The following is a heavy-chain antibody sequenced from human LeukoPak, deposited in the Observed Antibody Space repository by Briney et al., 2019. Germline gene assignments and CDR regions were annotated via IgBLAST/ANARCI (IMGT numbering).Heavy chain of an antibody. D-gene: IGHD6-19*01. CDR2: INHSGST. J-gene: IGHJ3*02. Sequence: SETLSLTCAVYGEPFSGYYWSWIRQPPGKGLEWIGEINHSGSTNYNPSLRSRVTISVDTSKNQFSLKFTSMTAADTAVYYCPRSSKNQWLSPGDGFDIWGRGTLVTVSS. V-gene: IGHV4-34*01. CDR1: GEPFSGYY. CDR3: PRSSKNQWLSPGDGFDI.